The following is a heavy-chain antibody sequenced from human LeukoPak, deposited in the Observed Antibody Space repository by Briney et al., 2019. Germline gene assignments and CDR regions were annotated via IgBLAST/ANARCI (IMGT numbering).Heavy chain of an antibody. CDR3: ASFTRQVVL. J-gene: IGHJ4*02. D-gene: IGHD6-13*01. CDR1: GGSISSFH. V-gene: IGHV4-4*07. Sequence: SGTLSLTCNVSGGSISSFHWSWIRQPAGKGLEWIGRIYTSGSTSYNSSLRSRVTVSVDTSKNQFSLKLSSVTAADTAVYYCASFTRQVVLWGQGTLVTVSS. CDR2: IYTSGST.